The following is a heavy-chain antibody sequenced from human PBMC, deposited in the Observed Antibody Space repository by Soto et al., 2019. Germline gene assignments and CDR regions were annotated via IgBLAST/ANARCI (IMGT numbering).Heavy chain of an antibody. CDR2: IYYLGST. V-gene: IGHV4-59*01. J-gene: IGHJ4*02. CDR1: GGSMSEYF. Sequence: PDTLSLTCSVSGGSMSEYFWSWIRQSPGKGLEWIGYIYYLGSTDYNPSLKSRVTISVDTSKRQFSLRLTSVTAADTAVYYCARDGYDGSGSPYPDYWGPGTQVTVSS. D-gene: IGHD3-10*01. CDR3: ARDGYDGSGSPYPDY.